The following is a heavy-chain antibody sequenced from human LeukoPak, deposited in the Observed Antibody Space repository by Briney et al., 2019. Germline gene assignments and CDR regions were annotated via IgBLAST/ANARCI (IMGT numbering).Heavy chain of an antibody. Sequence: GGSLRLSCAASGFTFSSYSMNWVRQAPGKGLEWVSSISSSSSYIYYADSVKGRFTISRDNAKNSVSLQMNSLRAEDTAVYYCARLMFLWPPIYFDYWGQGTLVTVSS. V-gene: IGHV3-21*01. D-gene: IGHD2-8*01. CDR2: ISSSSSYI. J-gene: IGHJ4*02. CDR1: GFTFSSYS. CDR3: ARLMFLWPPIYFDY.